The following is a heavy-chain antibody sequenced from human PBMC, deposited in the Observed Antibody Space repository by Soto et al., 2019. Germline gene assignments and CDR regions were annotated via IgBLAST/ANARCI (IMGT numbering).Heavy chain of an antibody. D-gene: IGHD6-13*01. V-gene: IGHV1-3*01. Sequence: ASVKVSCKASGYTFTSYAMHWVRQAPGQRLEWMGWINAGNGNRKYSQKFQGRVTITRDTSASTAYMELSSLRSEDTAVYYCARKLPSFTYSSLDYWGQGTLVTVSS. J-gene: IGHJ4*02. CDR2: INAGNGNR. CDR1: GYTFTSYA. CDR3: ARKLPSFTYSSLDY.